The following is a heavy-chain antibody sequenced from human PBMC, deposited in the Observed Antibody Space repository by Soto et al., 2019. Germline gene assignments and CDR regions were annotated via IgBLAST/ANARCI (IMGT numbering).Heavy chain of an antibody. CDR3: ARGDHYYHEPSNYSPTFDP. D-gene: IGHD3-22*01. J-gene: IGHJ5*02. CDR1: GGSISTYY. V-gene: IGHV4-59*12. Sequence: SETLSLTCTVSGGSISTYYWNWIRQPPGKGLEWIGYVYYSGRAYYNPSLKSRLTISVDTSKNQFSLKLTSVTAADTAIYYCARGDHYYHEPSNYSPTFDPWGLGTLVTVSS. CDR2: VYYSGRA.